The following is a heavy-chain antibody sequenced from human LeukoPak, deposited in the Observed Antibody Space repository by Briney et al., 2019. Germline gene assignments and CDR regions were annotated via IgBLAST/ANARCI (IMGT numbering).Heavy chain of an antibody. CDR3: ARNRGDNTFDY. J-gene: IGHJ4*02. CDR1: GSLFSSYW. V-gene: IGHV5-51*01. CDR2: IYPGESDT. Sequence: GASLQISCQGSGSLFSSYWIGGGRRLPGESREWMGFIYPGESDTRYSPSFQGQVTISADKSISTAYLQWRSLKASDTAMYYCARNRGDNTFDYWGQGILVTVSS. D-gene: IGHD3-10*01.